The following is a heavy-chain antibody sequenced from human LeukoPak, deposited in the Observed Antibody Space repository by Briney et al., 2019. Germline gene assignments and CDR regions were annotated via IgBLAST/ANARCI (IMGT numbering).Heavy chain of an antibody. CDR2: IYPGDSDT. J-gene: IGHJ5*02. Sequence: GESLKISCKGSGYSFTSYWIGWVRQMPGKGLEWMGIIYPGDSDTRYSPSFQGQVTISAGKSISTAYLQWSSLKASDTAMYYCARLGVVVPAAIDWFDPWGQGTLVTVSS. CDR1: GYSFTSYW. D-gene: IGHD2-2*01. CDR3: ARLGVVVPAAIDWFDP. V-gene: IGHV5-51*01.